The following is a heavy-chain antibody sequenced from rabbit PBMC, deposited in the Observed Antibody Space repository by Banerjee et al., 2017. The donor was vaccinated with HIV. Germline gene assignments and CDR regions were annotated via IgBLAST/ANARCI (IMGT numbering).Heavy chain of an antibody. V-gene: IGHV1S40*01. CDR1: GFSFISVHD. Sequence: QAVEESGGDLVKHGETLKLTCTASGFSFISVHDMCWVRQAPGKGLEWIGCIYADNVGSTSYASWARGRFTISKTSSTTVTLQITSLPASDTATYFCARYVGFADYTFNLWGPGTLVTVS. CDR2: IYADNVGST. CDR3: ARYVGFADYTFNL. D-gene: IGHD8-1*01. J-gene: IGHJ4*01.